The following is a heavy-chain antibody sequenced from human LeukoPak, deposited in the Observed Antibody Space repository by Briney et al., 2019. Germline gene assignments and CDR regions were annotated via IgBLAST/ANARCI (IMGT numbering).Heavy chain of an antibody. Sequence: KTGGSLRLSCLVSGFTFNVYSMNWVRQAPGKGLEWVASISSSGDYIYYADSVKGRFTISRDNSKNTLYLQMNSLRAEDTAVYYCARGFTGTTSGYYYYYYMDVWGKGTTVTVSS. V-gene: IGHV3-21*04. CDR3: ARGFTGTTSGYYYYYYMDV. J-gene: IGHJ6*03. CDR1: GFTFNVYS. D-gene: IGHD1-7*01. CDR2: ISSSGDYI.